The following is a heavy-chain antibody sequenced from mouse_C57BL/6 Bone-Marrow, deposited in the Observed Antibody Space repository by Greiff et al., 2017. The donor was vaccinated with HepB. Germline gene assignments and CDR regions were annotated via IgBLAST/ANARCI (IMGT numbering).Heavy chain of an antibody. CDR2: ISDGGSYT. V-gene: IGHV5-4*01. CDR1: GFTFSSYA. Sequence: EVQRVESGGGLVKPGGSLKLSCAASGFTFSSYAMSWVRQTPEKRLEWVATISDGGSYTYYPDNVKGRFTISRDNAKNNLYLQMSHLKSEDTAMYYCAREGDSSGYGDYFDYWGQGTTLTVSS. D-gene: IGHD3-2*02. CDR3: AREGDSSGYGDYFDY. J-gene: IGHJ2*01.